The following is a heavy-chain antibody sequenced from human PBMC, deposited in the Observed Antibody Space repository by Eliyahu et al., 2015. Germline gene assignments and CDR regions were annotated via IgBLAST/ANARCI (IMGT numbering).Heavy chain of an antibody. J-gene: IGHJ4*02. V-gene: IGHV3-21*01. CDR1: XXTFXSYS. CDR3: ARDRSTSRYQLFY. Sequence: EVQLVESGGGLVKPGGSLXLSCAASXXTFXSYSXNWVRQAPGKGLEXVSSISSSSSYIYYADSVKGRFTISRDNAKNSLYLQMNSLRAEDTAVYYCARDRSTSRYQLFYWGQGTLVTVSS. D-gene: IGHD2-2*01. CDR2: ISSSSSYI.